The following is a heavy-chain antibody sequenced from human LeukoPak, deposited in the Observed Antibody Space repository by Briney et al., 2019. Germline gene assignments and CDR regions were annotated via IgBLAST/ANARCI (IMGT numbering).Heavy chain of an antibody. D-gene: IGHD2-2*01. J-gene: IGHJ5*02. V-gene: IGHV4-34*01. CDR3: ARGQVPAARGYNWFDP. Sequence: PSETLSLTCAVYGRSFNDYYWNWIRQPPGKGLEWIGEINARGDTNFNPSLKSRVTISVDTSKNQFSLRLTSMIAADTAVYYCARGQVPAARGYNWFDPWGQGTLVTVSS. CDR2: INARGDT. CDR1: GRSFNDYY.